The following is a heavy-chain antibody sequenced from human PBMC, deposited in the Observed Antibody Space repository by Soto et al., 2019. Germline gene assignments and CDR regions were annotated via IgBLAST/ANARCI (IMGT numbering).Heavy chain of an antibody. V-gene: IGHV1-69*13. D-gene: IGHD3-22*01. CDR3: ARALYYYDSSGYYYGDYYYGMDV. CDR1: GGTFSSYA. CDR2: IIPIFGTA. Sequence: SVKVSCKASGGTFSSYAISWVRQAPGQGLEWMGGIIPIFGTANYAQKFQGRVTITADESTSTAYMELSSLRSEDTAVYYCARALYYYDSSGYYYGDYYYGMDVWGQGTTVTVSS. J-gene: IGHJ6*02.